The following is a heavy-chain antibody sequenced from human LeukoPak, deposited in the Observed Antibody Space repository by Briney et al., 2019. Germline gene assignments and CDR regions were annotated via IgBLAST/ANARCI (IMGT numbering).Heavy chain of an antibody. CDR1: GFTFSSYS. Sequence: PGGSLRLSCAASGFTFSSYSMNWVRQAPGKGLEWVSSISSSSSYIYYADSVKGRFTISRDNAKSSLYLQMNSLRAEDTAVYYCARARYSSSWSDDAFDIWGQGTMVTVSS. J-gene: IGHJ3*02. CDR3: ARARYSSSWSDDAFDI. CDR2: ISSSSSYI. D-gene: IGHD6-13*01. V-gene: IGHV3-21*01.